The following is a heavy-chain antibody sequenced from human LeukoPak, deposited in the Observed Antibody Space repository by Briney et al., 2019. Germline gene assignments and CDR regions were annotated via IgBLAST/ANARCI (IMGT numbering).Heavy chain of an antibody. V-gene: IGHV3-23*01. CDR3: AKDKLPWGDGYNSAADY. D-gene: IGHD5-24*01. Sequence: GGSLRLSCAASGFTFSDYAMSWVRQAPGKGLEWVSGIRNRGDGTYYAASVKGRFTISRDNSKNTLYLQMNSLRAEDTAVYYCAKDKLPWGDGYNSAADYWGQGTLVTVSS. CDR2: IRNRGDGT. CDR1: GFTFSDYA. J-gene: IGHJ4*02.